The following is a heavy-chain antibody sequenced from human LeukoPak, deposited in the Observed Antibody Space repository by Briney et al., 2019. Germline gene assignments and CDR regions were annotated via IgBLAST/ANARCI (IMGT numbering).Heavy chain of an antibody. J-gene: IGHJ5*02. CDR3: ARGSKYYGSGT. Sequence: SETLSLTCTVSGGSISTYYWSWIRQPPGKGLEWIGYFYYSGSTNYNPSLKSRVTISVDTSKNQFSLKLSSVTAADTAVYYCARGSKYYGSGTWGQGTLVTVSS. CDR1: GGSISTYY. D-gene: IGHD3-10*01. V-gene: IGHV4-59*01. CDR2: FYYSGST.